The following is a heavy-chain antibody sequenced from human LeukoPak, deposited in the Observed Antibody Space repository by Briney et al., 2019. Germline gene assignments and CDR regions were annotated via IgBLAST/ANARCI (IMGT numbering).Heavy chain of an antibody. D-gene: IGHD5-24*01. CDR3: ARGQFSAFDI. CDR1: GDNIYTNNVA. J-gene: IGHJ3*02. V-gene: IGHV6-1*01. CDR2: KYFRSKLRN. Sequence: SQTLSLTCALSGDNIYTNNVAWNWIRQAPARGLEWLVRKYFRSKLRNDYEGSVKSRITINPDTSKNQFSLQLNSVTPEDTAVYYCARGQFSAFDIWGQGTMVIVSS.